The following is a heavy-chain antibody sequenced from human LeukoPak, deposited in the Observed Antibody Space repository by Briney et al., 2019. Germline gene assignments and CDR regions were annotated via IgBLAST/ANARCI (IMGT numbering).Heavy chain of an antibody. CDR1: GGTFSSYA. D-gene: IGHD6-19*01. CDR3: ARDPSNTSGWYIWFDF. CDR2: IIPIFGIA. Sequence: ASVKVSCKASGGTFSSYAISWVRQAPGQGLEWMGRIIPIFGIANYAQKFQGRLTLTADASTSTAYMELRGLGSDDTAVYYCARDPSNTSGWYIWFDFWGQGTLVTVSS. V-gene: IGHV1-69*15. J-gene: IGHJ5*01.